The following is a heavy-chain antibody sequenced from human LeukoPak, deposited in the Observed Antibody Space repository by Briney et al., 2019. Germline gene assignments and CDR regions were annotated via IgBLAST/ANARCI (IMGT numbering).Heavy chain of an antibody. D-gene: IGHD3-10*01. J-gene: IGHJ4*02. V-gene: IGHV1-8*02. CDR3: ARGFPREFIDY. Sequence: ASVKVSCKASAYTFTSYDIYWVRHATGQGLEWMGWMNPNSGNTGYAQKFQGRVTMTRNTSISTAYMELSSRRSEDTAGYCCARGFPREFIDYWGQGTLVTVSS. CDR2: MNPNSGNT. CDR1: AYTFTSYD.